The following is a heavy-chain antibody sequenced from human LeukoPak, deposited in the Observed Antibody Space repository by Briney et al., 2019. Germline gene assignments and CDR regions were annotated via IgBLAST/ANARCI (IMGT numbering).Heavy chain of an antibody. CDR2: ISGTGGST. CDR3: ARHSGFSYGSNYYFEY. V-gene: IGHV3-23*01. D-gene: IGHD5-18*01. Sequence: AGGSLRLSCAASGFTFSSYAMSWVRQAPGKGLEWVSPISGTGGSTYYADSVKGRFTVSRDNSKNTLYLQMNSLRAEDTAVYYCARHSGFSYGSNYYFEYWGQGTLVTVSS. J-gene: IGHJ4*02. CDR1: GFTFSSYA.